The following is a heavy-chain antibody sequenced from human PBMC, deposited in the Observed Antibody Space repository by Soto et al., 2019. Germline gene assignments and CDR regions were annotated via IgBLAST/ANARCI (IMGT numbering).Heavy chain of an antibody. CDR1: GFTFSSYD. CDR2: IGTAGDT. Sequence: GGSLRVSCAASGFTFSSYDMHWVRQATGKGLEWVSAIGTAGDTYYPGSVKGRFTISRENAKNSLYLQMNSLRAGDTAVYYCARDRGGAGFDYWGQGTLVTVSS. V-gene: IGHV3-13*01. J-gene: IGHJ4*02. D-gene: IGHD3-10*01. CDR3: ARDRGGAGFDY.